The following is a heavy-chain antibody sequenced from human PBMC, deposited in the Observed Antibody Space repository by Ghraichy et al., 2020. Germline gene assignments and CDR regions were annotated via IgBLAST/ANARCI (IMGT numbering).Heavy chain of an antibody. CDR3: ARDSYCTGGTCYSWSHTFDM. Sequence: GESLNISCTASGFTFSSYNMNWVRQAPGKGLEWVSYISSSGSTIYYADSVKGRFTISRDTAKNSLYLQMNSLRDEDSAVYFCARDSYCTGGTCYSWSHTFDMWGQGTIVTVSS. J-gene: IGHJ3*02. CDR1: GFTFSSYN. CDR2: ISSSGSTI. D-gene: IGHD2-15*01. V-gene: IGHV3-48*02.